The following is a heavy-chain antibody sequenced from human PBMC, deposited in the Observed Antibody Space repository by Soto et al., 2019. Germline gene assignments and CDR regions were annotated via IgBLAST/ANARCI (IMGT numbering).Heavy chain of an antibody. CDR3: ARVKYDSSGYYYSYYFDY. D-gene: IGHD3-22*01. CDR2: INHSGST. V-gene: IGHV4-34*01. Sequence: PSETLSLTCAVYGGSFSGYYWSWIRQPPGKGLEWIGEINHSGSTNYNPSLKSRVTISVDTSKNQFSLKLSSVTAADTAVYYCARVKYDSSGYYYSYYFDYWGQGTLVTVSS. CDR1: GGSFSGYY. J-gene: IGHJ4*02.